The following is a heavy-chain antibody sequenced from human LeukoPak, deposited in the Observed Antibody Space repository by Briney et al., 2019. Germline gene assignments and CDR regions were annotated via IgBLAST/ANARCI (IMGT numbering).Heavy chain of an antibody. CDR2: VSYTGTT. Sequence: SETLSLTCTVSGDSISSYYWSWIRQPPGKGLEWIGYVSYTGTTNYNPSLKSRVTISVDTSKNQFSLKLTSVTAADTAVYYCARGAMVRGVSMGVWGTGTTVTVSS. V-gene: IGHV4-59*01. CDR1: GDSISSYY. J-gene: IGHJ6*04. CDR3: ARGAMVRGVSMGV. D-gene: IGHD3-10*01.